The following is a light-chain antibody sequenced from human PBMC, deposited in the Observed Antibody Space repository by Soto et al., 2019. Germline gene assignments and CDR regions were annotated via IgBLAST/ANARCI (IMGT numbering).Light chain of an antibody. V-gene: IGKV3-20*01. CDR2: GAC. Sequence: EIVLTQSPGSLSLSPRETATLSCRASQSVSSNHLAWYQQMLGQANRLLIYGACRRATGIPDRFSGSGSGSDFTLTSSRLEPEDFAMYYCQQYGSSTYTFGQGTKVDIK. CDR3: QQYGSSTYT. J-gene: IGKJ2*01. CDR1: QSVSSNH.